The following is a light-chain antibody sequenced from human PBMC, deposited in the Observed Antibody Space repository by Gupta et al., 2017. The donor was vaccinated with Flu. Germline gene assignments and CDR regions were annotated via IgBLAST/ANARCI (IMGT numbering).Light chain of an antibody. CDR3: QSGHSNSDV. Sequence: SYVLTQPPSVSVAPGQTASITCEGNNIGDKSVHWYQQRPGQAPVLVVYDDSDRPAGSPERFSGYNSGNVATLTITRDEAGDEDDYYWQSGHSNSDVFGAGTKVTVL. CDR1: NIGDKS. V-gene: IGLV3-21*02. J-gene: IGLJ1*01. CDR2: DDS.